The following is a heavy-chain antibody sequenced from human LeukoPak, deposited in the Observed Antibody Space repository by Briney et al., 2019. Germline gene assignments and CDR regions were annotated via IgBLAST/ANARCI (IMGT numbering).Heavy chain of an antibody. Sequence: GGSLRLSCAASGFTFDDYAMHWVRQAPGKGLEWVSGISWNSGSIGYADSVKGRFTISRDNAKNSLYLQMNSLRAEDTALYYCAKVGLAYSSGWSASPPSDLYYFDYWGQGTLVTVSS. CDR2: ISWNSGSI. V-gene: IGHV3-9*01. J-gene: IGHJ4*02. CDR1: GFTFDDYA. CDR3: AKVGLAYSSGWSASPPSDLYYFDY. D-gene: IGHD6-19*01.